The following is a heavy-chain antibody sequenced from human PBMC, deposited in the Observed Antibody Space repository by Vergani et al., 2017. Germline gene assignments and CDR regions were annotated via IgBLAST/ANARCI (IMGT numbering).Heavy chain of an antibody. CDR3: ARETYYYDSSVDY. Sequence: VQLLESGGGLVQPGGSLRLSCAASGFTFSSYAMSWVRQAPGKGLEWVAVISYDGSNKYYADSVKGRFTISRDNSKNTLYLQMNSLRAEDTAVYYCARETYYYDSSVDYWGQGTLVTVSS. V-gene: IGHV3-30-3*01. CDR1: GFTFSSYA. J-gene: IGHJ4*02. CDR2: ISYDGSNK. D-gene: IGHD3-22*01.